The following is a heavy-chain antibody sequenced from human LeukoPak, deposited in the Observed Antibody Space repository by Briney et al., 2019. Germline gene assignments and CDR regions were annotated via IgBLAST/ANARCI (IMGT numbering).Heavy chain of an antibody. CDR1: GPTFSNYN. D-gene: IGHD3-10*01. CDR2: ISSSSNII. J-gene: IGHJ4*02. Sequence: GGSLRLSCAASGPTFSNYNMNWVRQPPGKGLQWVSYISSSSNIIYYADSVKGRFTISRDNAKNSLFLQMNSLRAEDTAVYYCARDFAREFTIDYWGQGTLVTVSS. V-gene: IGHV3-48*01. CDR3: ARDFAREFTIDY.